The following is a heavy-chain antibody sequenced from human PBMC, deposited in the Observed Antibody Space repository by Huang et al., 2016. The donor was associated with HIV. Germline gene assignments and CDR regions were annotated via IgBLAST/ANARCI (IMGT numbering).Heavy chain of an antibody. D-gene: IGHD3-10*01. V-gene: IGHV1-8*01. J-gene: IGHJ5*02. CDR1: GYTFTNYD. Sequence: QVQLVQSGTEVKKPGASVKVSCKASGYTFTNYDINWVRQATGQGLEWMGWRNPNSGDTGFAQKFQGRVTMTRNTSISTAYMELSGLRSEDTAVYYCARGGLLWFGELSTWGQGTLVTVSS. CDR2: RNPNSGDT. CDR3: ARGGLLWFGELST.